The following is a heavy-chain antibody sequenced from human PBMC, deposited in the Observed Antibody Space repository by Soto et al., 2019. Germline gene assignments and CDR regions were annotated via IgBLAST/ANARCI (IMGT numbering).Heavy chain of an antibody. Sequence: QLQLQESGPGLVKPSETLSLTCTVSGGSISSSSYYWGWIRQPPGKGLEWIGSIYYSGSTYYNPSLKSRVTISVDTSKNQFPLKLSSVTAADTAVYYCARHLWPGYCSTTSCLYAFDIWGQGTMVTVSS. CDR2: IYYSGST. CDR3: ARHLWPGYCSTTSCLYAFDI. V-gene: IGHV4-39*01. D-gene: IGHD2-2*03. CDR1: GGSISSSSYY. J-gene: IGHJ3*02.